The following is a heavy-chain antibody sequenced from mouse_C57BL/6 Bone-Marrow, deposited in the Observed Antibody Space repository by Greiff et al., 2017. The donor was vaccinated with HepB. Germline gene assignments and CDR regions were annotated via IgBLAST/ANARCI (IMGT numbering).Heavy chain of an antibody. D-gene: IGHD1-1*01. Sequence: QVQLQQPGAELVRPGTSVKLSCKASGYTFTSYWMHWVKQRPGQGLEWIGVIDPSDSYTNYNQKFKGKATLTVDTSSSTAYMQLSSLTSEDSAVYYCARLDYCSRSAMDYWGQGTSVTVSS. V-gene: IGHV1-59*01. CDR3: ARLDYCSRSAMDY. J-gene: IGHJ4*01. CDR1: GYTFTSYW. CDR2: IDPSDSYT.